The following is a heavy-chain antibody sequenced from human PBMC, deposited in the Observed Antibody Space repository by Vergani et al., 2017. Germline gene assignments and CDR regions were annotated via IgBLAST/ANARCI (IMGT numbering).Heavy chain of an antibody. CDR3: AKDTLEAVYFDY. CDR1: GFTFSHYS. Sequence: EVQMVESGGGLVKPGGSLRLSCVASGFTFSHYSMNWVRQAPGEGLEWVSGISGSGGFTYYADSVKGRFTISRDNSKNTMFLQMNNLRAEDTAVYYCAKDTLEAVYFDYWGQGTLVTVSS. J-gene: IGHJ4*02. D-gene: IGHD5-24*01. CDR2: ISGSGGFT. V-gene: IGHV3-23*04.